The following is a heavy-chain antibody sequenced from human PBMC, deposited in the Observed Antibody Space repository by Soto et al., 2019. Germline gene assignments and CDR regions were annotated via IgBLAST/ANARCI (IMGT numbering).Heavy chain of an antibody. Sequence: SQTLSLTCAISGDSVSSNSAAWNWIRQSPSRGLEWLGRTYYRSKWYNDYAVSVKSPITINPDTSKNQFSLQLNTVTPEDTAVYYCARDLEYCDFWSGPDAFDIWGQGTMVTVSS. J-gene: IGHJ3*02. V-gene: IGHV6-1*01. CDR3: ARDLEYCDFWSGPDAFDI. CDR1: GDSVSSNSAA. D-gene: IGHD3-3*01. CDR2: TYYRSKWYN.